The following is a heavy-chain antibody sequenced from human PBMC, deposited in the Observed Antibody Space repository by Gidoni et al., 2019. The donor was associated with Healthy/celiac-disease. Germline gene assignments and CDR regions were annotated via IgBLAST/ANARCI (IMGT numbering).Heavy chain of an antibody. D-gene: IGHD2-15*01. J-gene: IGHJ4*02. Sequence: EVQLVESGGGLVKPGGSLRLSCAASGFTFSSYSMNWVRQAPGKGLEWVSSISSSSSYIYYADSVKGRFTISRDNAKNSLYLQMNSLRAEDTAVYYCAREESPHSSLVVVAATELDYWGQGTLVTVSS. CDR1: GFTFSSYS. CDR2: ISSSSSYI. CDR3: AREESPHSSLVVVAATELDY. V-gene: IGHV3-21*01.